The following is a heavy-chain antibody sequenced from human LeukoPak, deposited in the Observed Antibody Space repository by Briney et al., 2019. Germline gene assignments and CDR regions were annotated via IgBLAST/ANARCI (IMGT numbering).Heavy chain of an antibody. D-gene: IGHD3-10*01. CDR2: ISSSGSTI. V-gene: IGHV3-11*01. CDR3: ATSAYVYGYFDY. J-gene: IGHJ4*02. CDR1: GFTFSDYY. Sequence: GGSLRLSCAASGFTFSDYYMSWIRQAPGKGLEWVSYISSSGSTIYYADSVKGRFTISRDNAKNSLYLQMNSLRAEDTALYYCATSAYVYGYFDYWGQGTLVTVSS.